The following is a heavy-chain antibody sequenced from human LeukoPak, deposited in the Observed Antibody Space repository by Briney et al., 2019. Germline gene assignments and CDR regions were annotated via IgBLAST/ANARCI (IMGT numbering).Heavy chain of an antibody. CDR1: GFTFSSYW. J-gene: IGHJ3*02. D-gene: IGHD3-9*01. Sequence: GGSLRLSCAASGFTFSSYWMHWVRQAPGKGPEWVSVFYSGGNTYYAVSVKGRFTISRDNSKNTLYLQMNSLRAEDTAVYHCARGLSGFYAFDIWGQGTMVTVSS. V-gene: IGHV3-66*01. CDR3: ARGLSGFYAFDI. CDR2: FYSGGNT.